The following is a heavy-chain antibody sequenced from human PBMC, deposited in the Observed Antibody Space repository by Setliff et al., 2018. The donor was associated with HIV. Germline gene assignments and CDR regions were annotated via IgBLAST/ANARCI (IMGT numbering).Heavy chain of an antibody. D-gene: IGHD1-26*01. Sequence: RASVKVSCKASGYTFTSYAMHWVRQAPGQRLEWMGWINAGNGNTKYSQKFQDRLTITADASTDTTYMELSSLRSEDTALYYCARGWEGGMDYWGQGTLVTVSS. CDR2: INAGNGNT. CDR3: ARGWEGGMDY. J-gene: IGHJ4*02. CDR1: GYTFTSYA. V-gene: IGHV1-3*01.